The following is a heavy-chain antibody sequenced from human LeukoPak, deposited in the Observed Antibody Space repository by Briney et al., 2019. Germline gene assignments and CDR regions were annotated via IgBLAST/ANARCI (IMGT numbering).Heavy chain of an antibody. V-gene: IGHV4-59*08. J-gene: IGHJ6*02. CDR1: GGSISSYY. Sequence: SETLSLTCTVSGGSISSYYWSWIRQPPGKGLEWIGYIYYSGSTNYNPSLKSRVTISVDTSKNQFSLKLSSVTAADTAVYYCARHKELQYYYGMDVWGQGTAVTVSS. CDR2: IYYSGST. CDR3: ARHKELQYYYGMDV. D-gene: IGHD1-26*01.